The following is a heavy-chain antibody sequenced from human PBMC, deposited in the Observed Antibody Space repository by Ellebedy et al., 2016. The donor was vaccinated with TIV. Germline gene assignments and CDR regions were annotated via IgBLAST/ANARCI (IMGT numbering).Heavy chain of an antibody. D-gene: IGHD6-6*01. CDR3: ARLSIAARRGLGFDY. J-gene: IGHJ4*02. V-gene: IGHV4-34*01. CDR2: INHSGST. CDR1: GGSFSGYY. Sequence: SETLSLTXAVYGGSFSGYYWSWIRQPPGKGLEWIGEINHSGSTNYNPSLKSRVTISVDTSKNQFSLKLSSVTAADTAVYYCARLSIAARRGLGFDYWGQGTLVTVSS.